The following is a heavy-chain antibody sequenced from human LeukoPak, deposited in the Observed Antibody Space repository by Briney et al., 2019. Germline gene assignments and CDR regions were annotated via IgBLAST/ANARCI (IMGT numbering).Heavy chain of an antibody. CDR1: GFTFSSYN. J-gene: IGHJ3*02. CDR2: ITGSSSYI. Sequence: GGSLRLSCAASGFTFSSYNMNWVRQAPGKGLEWVPSITGSSSYISYADSVKGRFTISRDNAKNSLYLQMNSLRAEDTAVYYCARADYSGYDVLTEEQWPDAFDIWGQGTMVTVSS. V-gene: IGHV3-21*01. D-gene: IGHD5-12*01. CDR3: ARADYSGYDVLTEEQWPDAFDI.